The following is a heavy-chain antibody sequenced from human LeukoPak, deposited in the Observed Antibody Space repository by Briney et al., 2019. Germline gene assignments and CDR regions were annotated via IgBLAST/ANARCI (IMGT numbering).Heavy chain of an antibody. Sequence: ASVKASCKASGFTFSGYYMHWVRQAPGQGLEWMAWISPNSGGTNYVQKFQGRVTVTRDTSISTDYMEISGLTSDDTALYYCAREPSGSGGYDYWGQGTLVTVSS. J-gene: IGHJ4*02. D-gene: IGHD3-10*01. V-gene: IGHV1-2*02. CDR3: AREPSGSGGYDY. CDR2: ISPNSGGT. CDR1: GFTFSGYY.